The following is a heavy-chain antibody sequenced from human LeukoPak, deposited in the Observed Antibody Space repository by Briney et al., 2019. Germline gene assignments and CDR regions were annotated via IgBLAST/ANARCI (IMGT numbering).Heavy chain of an antibody. CDR2: ISSSGSTM. Sequence: GGSLRLSCAASGFTFSSYEMNWVRQAPGKGLEWVSYISSSGSTMYYADSVKGRFTISRDNAKNSLYLQMNSLRAEDTTLYYCARDRGVRGVFDYYYYMDVWGKGTTVTVSS. CDR1: GFTFSSYE. CDR3: ARDRGVRGVFDYYYYMDV. V-gene: IGHV3-48*03. J-gene: IGHJ6*03. D-gene: IGHD3-10*01.